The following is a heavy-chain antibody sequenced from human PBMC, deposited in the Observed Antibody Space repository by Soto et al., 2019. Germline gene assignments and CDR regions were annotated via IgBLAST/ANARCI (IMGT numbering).Heavy chain of an antibody. Sequence: EVQLVESGGGLVQPGGSLRLSCAASGFTFSSYDMHWVRQATGKGLEWVSAIGTAGDPYYPGSVKGLFTTSRENAKNSLYLQINSLSAGDTAVYYCARSGYSYGDWYCDLGGRGTLVPLSS. CDR1: GFTFSSYD. CDR3: ARSGYSYGDWYCDL. V-gene: IGHV3-13*05. CDR2: IGTAGDP. J-gene: IGHJ2*01. D-gene: IGHD5-18*01.